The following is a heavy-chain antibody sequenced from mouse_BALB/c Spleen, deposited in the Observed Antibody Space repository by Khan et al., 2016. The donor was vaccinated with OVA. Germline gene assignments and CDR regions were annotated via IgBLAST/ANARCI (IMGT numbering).Heavy chain of an antibody. D-gene: IGHD2-2*01. CDR3: ARSNYGSVAY. CDR2: ISSGGDNT. CDR1: GFTFSSFT. V-gene: IGHV5-9*03. Sequence: EVELVESGGGLVKPGGSLKLSCAASGFTFSSFTMSWVRQTPEKRLEWVATISSGGDNTYYPDSVKGRFTISRDNAKNNLYLQMSSLRSEDTALYYCARSNYGSVAYWGQGTLVTVSA. J-gene: IGHJ3*01.